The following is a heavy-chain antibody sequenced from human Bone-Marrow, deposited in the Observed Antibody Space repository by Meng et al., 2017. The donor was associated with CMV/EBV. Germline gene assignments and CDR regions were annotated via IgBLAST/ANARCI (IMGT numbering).Heavy chain of an antibody. CDR3: ARDYGPPTVVKYYFDY. V-gene: IGHV3-30-3*01. CDR1: GFTFSSYA. Sequence: SLKISCAASGFTFSSYAMHWVRQAPGKGLEWVAVISYDGSNKYYADSVKGRFTISRDNYKNTLYLQMNSLRAEDTAVYYCARDYGPPTVVKYYFDYWGQGTLVTVSS. D-gene: IGHD4-23*01. CDR2: ISYDGSNK. J-gene: IGHJ4*02.